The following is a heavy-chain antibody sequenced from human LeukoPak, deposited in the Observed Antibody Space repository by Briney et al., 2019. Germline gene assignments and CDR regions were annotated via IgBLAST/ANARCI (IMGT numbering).Heavy chain of an antibody. CDR2: TYFSGST. V-gene: IGHV4-59*01. CDR3: ARDGAGGKMAY. Sequence: SETLSLTCTVSGGSISTYYWSWIRQPPGKGLEWIGYTYFSGSTNYNPSLRSRVTISVDTSQNQFSLKLSSVTAADTAVYYCARDGAGGKMAYWGQGTLVTVSS. CDR1: GGSISTYY. J-gene: IGHJ4*02. D-gene: IGHD6-13*01.